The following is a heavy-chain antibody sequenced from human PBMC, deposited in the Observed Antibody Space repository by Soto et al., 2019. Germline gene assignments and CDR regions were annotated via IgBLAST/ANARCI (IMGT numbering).Heavy chain of an antibody. J-gene: IGHJ4*02. V-gene: IGHV3-30*18. D-gene: IGHD3-22*01. CDR3: AKDRVGSGYSFDY. Sequence: QVQLVESGGGVVQPGRSLRLSCAASGFTFSSYGMHWVRQAPGKGLEWVAVISYDGSNKYYADSVKGRFTISRENSKNTLYLQMNSLRAEDTAVYYCAKDRVGSGYSFDYWGQGTLVTVSS. CDR1: GFTFSSYG. CDR2: ISYDGSNK.